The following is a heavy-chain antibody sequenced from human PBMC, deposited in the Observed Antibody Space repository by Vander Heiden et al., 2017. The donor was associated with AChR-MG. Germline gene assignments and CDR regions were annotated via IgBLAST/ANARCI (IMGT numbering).Heavy chain of an antibody. CDR1: GYTFTGYY. D-gene: IGHD3-3*01. V-gene: IGHV1-2*02. J-gene: IGHJ4*02. CDR2: INPNSGGT. CDR3: ARDGLGSYDFWSGYYGISGFDY. Sequence: QVQLVQSGAEVKKPGASVKVSCKASGYTFTGYYMHWVRQAPGQGLEWMGWINPNSGGTNYAQKFQGRVTMTRDTSISTAYMELSRLRSDDTAVYYCARDGLGSYDFWSGYYGISGFDYWGQGTLVTVSS.